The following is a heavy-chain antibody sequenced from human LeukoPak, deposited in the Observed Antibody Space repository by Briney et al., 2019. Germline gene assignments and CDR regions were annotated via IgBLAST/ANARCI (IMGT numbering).Heavy chain of an antibody. V-gene: IGHV1-18*01. D-gene: IGHD6-13*01. J-gene: IGHJ5*02. CDR2: ISAYNGNT. Sequence: ASVKVSCKASGYTFTSYGISWVRQAPGQGLEWMGWISAYNGNTNYAQKLQGRVTMTTDTSTSTAYMELRSLRSDDTAVYYCARTYIAAAGTVWFDPWGQGTLVTVSS. CDR1: GYTFTSYG. CDR3: ARTYIAAAGTVWFDP.